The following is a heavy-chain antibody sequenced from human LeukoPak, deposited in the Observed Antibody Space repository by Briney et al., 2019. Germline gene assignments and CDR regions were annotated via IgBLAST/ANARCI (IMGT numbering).Heavy chain of an antibody. Sequence: GSLRLSCAASGFTFNNYAMSWVRQAPEKGLEWVATISGSGGGTYYADSVKGRFTISRDDSKNTLYLQMDSLRAEDTAVYYCAKDLGRYRNNYFDYWGQGTLVTVSS. J-gene: IGHJ4*02. CDR3: AKDLGRYRNNYFDY. CDR2: ISGSGGGT. D-gene: IGHD1-26*01. CDR1: GFTFNNYA. V-gene: IGHV3-23*01.